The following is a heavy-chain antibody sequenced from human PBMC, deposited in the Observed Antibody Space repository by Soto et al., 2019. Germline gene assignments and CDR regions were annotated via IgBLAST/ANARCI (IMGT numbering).Heavy chain of an antibody. CDR2: ISYDGSNK. V-gene: IGHV3-30*18. J-gene: IGHJ6*02. D-gene: IGHD3-22*01. CDR1: GFTFSSYG. Sequence: GGSLRLSCAASGFTFSSYGMHWVRQAPGKGLEWVAVISYDGSNKYYADSVKGRFTISRDNSENTLYLQMNSLRAEDTAVYYCAKDTRYYYDSSYYGMDVWGQGTTVTVSS. CDR3: AKDTRYYYDSSYYGMDV.